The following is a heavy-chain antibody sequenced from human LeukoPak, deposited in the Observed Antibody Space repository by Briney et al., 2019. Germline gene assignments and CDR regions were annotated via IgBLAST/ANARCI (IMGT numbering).Heavy chain of an antibody. CDR1: GGSISSSSYY. CDR2: IYYSGST. D-gene: IGHD3-22*01. Sequence: SETLSLTCTVSGGSISSSSYYWGWIRQPPGKGLEWIGSIYYSGSTYYNPSLKSRVTISVDTSKNQFSLKLSSVTAADTAVYYCARVGGGYDSSLWFDPWGQGTLVTVSS. J-gene: IGHJ5*02. V-gene: IGHV4-39*07. CDR3: ARVGGGYDSSLWFDP.